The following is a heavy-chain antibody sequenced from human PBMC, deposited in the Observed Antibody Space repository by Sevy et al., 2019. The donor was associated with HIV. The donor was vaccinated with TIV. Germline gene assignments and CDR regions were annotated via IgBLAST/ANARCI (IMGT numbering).Heavy chain of an antibody. V-gene: IGHV1-69*06. Sequence: ASVKVSFKASGGTFSSYAISWVRQAPGQGLEWMGGIIPIFGTANYAQKFQGRVTITADKSTSTAYMELSSLRSEDTAVYYCAREPIAGGGRGAFDIWGQGTMVTVSS. CDR3: AREPIAGGGRGAFDI. CDR1: GGTFSSYA. D-gene: IGHD6-13*01. CDR2: IIPIFGTA. J-gene: IGHJ3*02.